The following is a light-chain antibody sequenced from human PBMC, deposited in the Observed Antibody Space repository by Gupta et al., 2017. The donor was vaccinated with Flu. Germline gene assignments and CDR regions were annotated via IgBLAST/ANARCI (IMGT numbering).Light chain of an antibody. CDR2: DAS. CDR1: QSIRSN. CDR3: QQYNTWPPIT. J-gene: IGKJ5*01. Sequence: EIVMTQSPGTLSVSPGESVTLSCRASQSIRSNLAWYQQKPGQAPRLLIYDASTRATGIPGRFSGSASGTEFTLIISSLQSEDFAVYYCQQYNTWPPITFGQGTRLEIK. V-gene: IGKV3-15*01.